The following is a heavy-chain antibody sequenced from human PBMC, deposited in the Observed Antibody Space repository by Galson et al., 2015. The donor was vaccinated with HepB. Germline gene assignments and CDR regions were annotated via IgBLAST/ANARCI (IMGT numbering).Heavy chain of an antibody. J-gene: IGHJ5*02. CDR3: GILPEGYGSGSYEFDP. Sequence: SVKVSCKASGYTFTSYAMNWVRQAPGQGLEWMGWINTNTGNPTYAQGFTGRFVFSLDTSVSTAYLQISSLKAEDTAVYYCGILPEGYGSGSYEFDPWGQGTLVTVSS. CDR2: INTNTGNP. D-gene: IGHD3-10*01. V-gene: IGHV7-4-1*02. CDR1: GYTFTSYA.